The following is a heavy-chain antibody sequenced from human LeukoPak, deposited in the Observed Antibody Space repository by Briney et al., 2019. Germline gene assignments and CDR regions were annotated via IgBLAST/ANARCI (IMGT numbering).Heavy chain of an antibody. CDR2: INHDGSTT. CDR1: GFTFSSSW. CDR3: VRDRFYAMDV. Sequence: GGSLRLSSAASGFTFSSSWMHWVRQAPGKGLVWVSRINHDGSTTNYVDSVKGRFTISRDNAKNTLYLQMNSLRAEDTAVFYCVRDRFYAMDVWGQGTTVTVSS. V-gene: IGHV3-74*01. J-gene: IGHJ6*02.